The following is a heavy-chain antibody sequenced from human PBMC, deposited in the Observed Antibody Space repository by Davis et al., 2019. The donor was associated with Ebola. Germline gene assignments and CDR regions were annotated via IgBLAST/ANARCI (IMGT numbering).Heavy chain of an antibody. CDR2: IYSGGST. Sequence: PGGSLRLSCAASGFTVSSNYMSWVRQAPGKGLEWVSVIYSGGSTYYADSVKGRFTISRDNSKNTLYLQMNSLRAEDTAVYYCARAGLRYFDWFPAPFDPWGQGTLVTVSS. CDR1: GFTVSSNY. J-gene: IGHJ5*02. D-gene: IGHD3-9*01. CDR3: ARAGLRYFDWFPAPFDP. V-gene: IGHV3-66*02.